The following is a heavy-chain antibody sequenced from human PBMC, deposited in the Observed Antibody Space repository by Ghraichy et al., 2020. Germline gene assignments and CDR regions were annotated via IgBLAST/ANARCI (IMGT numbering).Heavy chain of an antibody. CDR2: ISYDGSNR. D-gene: IGHD3-10*01. J-gene: IGHJ4*02. Sequence: GGSLRLSCEGSGFTFGGYPMHWVRQAPGKGLGWVAVISYDGSNRYYAVSVKGRFSISRDNTKKTLILQMNDLGVEDTAIYYCARLPIQQFGEFDPDVWGQGTLVTVSS. CDR1: GFTFGGYP. CDR3: ARLPIQQFGEFDPDV. V-gene: IGHV3-30-3*01.